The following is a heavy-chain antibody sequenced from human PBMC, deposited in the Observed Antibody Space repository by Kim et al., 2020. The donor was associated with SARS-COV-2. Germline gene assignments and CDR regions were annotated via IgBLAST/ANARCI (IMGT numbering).Heavy chain of an antibody. CDR1: GGSISNSY. CDR3: ARLSGGDFYWYFDL. V-gene: IGHV4-59*13. D-gene: IGHD2-21*02. J-gene: IGHJ2*01. Sequence: SETLSLTCTVSGGSISNSYWSWIRQPPGKGLEWIGYVYSSGNTYYNPSLKSRVTISVDTSKNQFSLKLSSVTAADTAVYYCARLSGGDFYWYFDLWGRGTLITVSS. CDR2: VYSSGNT.